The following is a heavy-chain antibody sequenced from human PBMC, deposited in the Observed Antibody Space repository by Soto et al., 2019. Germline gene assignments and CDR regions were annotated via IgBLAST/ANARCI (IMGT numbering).Heavy chain of an antibody. V-gene: IGHV3-73*02. J-gene: IGHJ5*02. CDR1: GFTFSGSS. D-gene: IGHD2-21*02. CDR2: IGTKSNTYAT. Sequence: EVQLVESGGGLVQPGGSLKLSCAASGFTFSGSSMHWVRQASGKGLEWVGRIGTKSNTYATAYGASVKGRFTISRDDSKNTAYLQMNSLKTEDTAVYYCPRLDCGGDCYSPWGQGTLVTVSS. CDR3: PRLDCGGDCYSP.